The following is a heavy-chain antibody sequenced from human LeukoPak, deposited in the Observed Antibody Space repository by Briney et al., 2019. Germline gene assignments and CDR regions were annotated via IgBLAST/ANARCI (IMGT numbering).Heavy chain of an antibody. J-gene: IGHJ4*02. D-gene: IGHD2-15*01. CDR2: IYYSGST. CDR3: ARVRCSGGSCYLLDY. V-gene: IGHV4-30-4*01. Sequence: PSQTLFLTCTVSGGSISSGDYYWSWIRQPPGKGLEWIGYIYYSGSTYYNPSLKSRVTISVDTSKNQFSLKLSSVTAADTAVYYCARVRCSGGSCYLLDYWGQGTLVTVSS. CDR1: GGSISSGDYY.